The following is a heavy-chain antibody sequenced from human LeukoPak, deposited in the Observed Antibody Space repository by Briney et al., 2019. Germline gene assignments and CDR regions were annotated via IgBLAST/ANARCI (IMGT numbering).Heavy chain of an antibody. CDR2: IYTSGST. CDR3: ARAYSSSSGIDY. J-gene: IGHJ4*02. Sequence: SETLSLACSVSGGSISSYYWSWIRQPAGKGPEWIGRIYTSGSTNYNPSLKSRVTMSVDTSKNQFSLKLSSVTAADTAVYYCARAYSSSSGIDYWGQGTLVTVSS. V-gene: IGHV4-4*07. CDR1: GGSISSYY. D-gene: IGHD6-6*01.